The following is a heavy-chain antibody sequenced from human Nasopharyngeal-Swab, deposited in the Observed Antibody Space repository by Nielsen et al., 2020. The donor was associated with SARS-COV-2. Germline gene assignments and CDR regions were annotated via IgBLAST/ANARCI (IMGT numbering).Heavy chain of an antibody. CDR1: GLPFSAYC. V-gene: IGHV3-30*02. Sequence: GGSLRLSCAAAGLPFSAYCMHWVRQAPGRGLEWLTFIAYDGRTNYSADSVRGRFTVSRDNSKSTLHLQMSSLRAEDTATYYCAREGIDAFDIWGQGTMVTVSS. CDR3: AREGIDAFDI. D-gene: IGHD2/OR15-2a*01. J-gene: IGHJ3*02. CDR2: IAYDGRTN.